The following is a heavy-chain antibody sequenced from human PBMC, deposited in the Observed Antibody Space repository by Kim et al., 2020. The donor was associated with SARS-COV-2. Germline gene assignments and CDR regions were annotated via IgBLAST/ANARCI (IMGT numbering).Heavy chain of an antibody. J-gene: IGHJ5*02. CDR1: GLTFSRYG. D-gene: IGHD2-2*01. CDR2: VWYDGSNE. Sequence: GGSLRLSCAAFGLTFSRYGMHWVRQAPGKGLEWVAAVWYDGSNEYYADSVKGRFTISRDNSKSTLYLQMNSLRPEDTAVYYCAKARIVDVPTGNTWLDPWGQGTLVTVSS. V-gene: IGHV3-30*02. CDR3: AKARIVDVPTGNTWLDP.